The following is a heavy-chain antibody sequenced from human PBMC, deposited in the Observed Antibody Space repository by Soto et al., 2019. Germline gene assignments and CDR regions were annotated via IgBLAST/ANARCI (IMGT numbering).Heavy chain of an antibody. CDR2: ISGGGNDA. Sequence: EAQLLESGGGLVQPGGSLVLSCAASGFTFSSYAMSWVRQAPGKGLEWVSSISGGGNDAFYAVSVKGRFTISRDNSRNTLYLQMCSLRADDTAIYYCARSLFLASTDTEPFDYWGQGALVTVSS. CDR3: ARSLFLASTDTEPFDY. V-gene: IGHV3-23*01. CDR1: GFTFSSYA. D-gene: IGHD3-3*02. J-gene: IGHJ4*02.